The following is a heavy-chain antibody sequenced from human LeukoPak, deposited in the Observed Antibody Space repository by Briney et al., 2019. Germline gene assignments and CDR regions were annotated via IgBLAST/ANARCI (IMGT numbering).Heavy chain of an antibody. CDR3: ARGQSITMIVVVIRQYYFDY. CDR2: INHSGST. D-gene: IGHD3-22*01. J-gene: IGHJ4*02. Sequence: SETLSLTCAVYGGSFSSYYWSWIRQPPGKGLEWIGEINHSGSTNYNPSLKSRVTISVDTSKNQFSLKLSSVTAADTAVYYCARGQSITMIVVVIRQYYFDYWGQGTLVTVSS. V-gene: IGHV4-34*01. CDR1: GGSFSSYY.